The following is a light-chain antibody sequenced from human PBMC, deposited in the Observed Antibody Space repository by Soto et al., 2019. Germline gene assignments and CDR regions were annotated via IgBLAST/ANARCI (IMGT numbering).Light chain of an antibody. Sequence: IVLTQSPATLSLSPRESATLSCRASHRVSSYVACYQQKPGPAPTLLIDDACHRGTGIPARFSGSGSGTDFTLTISSLQHEDFAVYYCQQSSNWPKTFGQGTRPQI. J-gene: IGKJ5*01. CDR2: DAC. CDR1: HRVSSY. V-gene: IGKV3-11*01. CDR3: QQSSNWPKT.